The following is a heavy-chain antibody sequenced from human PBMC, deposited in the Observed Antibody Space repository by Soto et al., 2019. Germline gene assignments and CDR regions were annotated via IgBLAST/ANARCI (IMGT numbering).Heavy chain of an antibody. Sequence: GGSLRLSCTVSGFSVSTKYMSWVRQAPGEGLEWVSVIYGGGSTYYADSVRGRFTISRDNSKNTVYLQMNSLRSDDTAVYYCARVKGGMAGGWFDPWGQGTLVTVSS. CDR1: GFSVSTKY. D-gene: IGHD3-16*01. CDR2: IYGGGST. V-gene: IGHV3-53*05. CDR3: ARVKGGMAGGWFDP. J-gene: IGHJ5*02.